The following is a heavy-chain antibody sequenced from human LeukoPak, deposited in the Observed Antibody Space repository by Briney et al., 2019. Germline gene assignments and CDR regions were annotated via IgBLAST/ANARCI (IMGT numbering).Heavy chain of an antibody. CDR2: IMQGGSED. J-gene: IGHJ1*01. Sequence: PGGSLRLSCEASGFTLSNRWMTWVRQAPGKGLEWVATIMQGGSEDFYVDSVKGRFTISGGNAKNSLYLQMKSLRTEDTAAYYYSRDPFEHWGQGTLVSVSS. V-gene: IGHV3-7*01. CDR3: SRDPFEH. CDR1: GFTLSNRW.